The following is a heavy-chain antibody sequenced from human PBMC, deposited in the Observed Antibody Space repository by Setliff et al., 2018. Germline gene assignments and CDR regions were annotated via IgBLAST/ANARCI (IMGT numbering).Heavy chain of an antibody. CDR3: ARTSTARYFDL. CDR2: IYYSGTT. Sequence: TSETLSLTCVVSDFSVSPVYYWGWIRQPPGKGLEWIASIYYSGTTYYNPSFKSRVTMSVDASKSQISLKLDSVTAADTALYYCARTSTARYFDLWGRGTLVTVSS. D-gene: IGHD2-2*01. V-gene: IGHV4-38-2*01. CDR1: DFSVSPVYY. J-gene: IGHJ2*01.